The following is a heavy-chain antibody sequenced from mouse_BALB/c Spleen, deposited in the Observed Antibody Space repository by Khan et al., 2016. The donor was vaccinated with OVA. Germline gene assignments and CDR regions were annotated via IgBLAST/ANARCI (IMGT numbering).Heavy chain of an antibody. V-gene: IGHV3-2*02. CDR3: ARGNYYGYAMDY. D-gene: IGHD1-1*01. J-gene: IGHJ4*01. CDR1: GYSITSNYA. CDR2: ISYSGST. Sequence: EVQLVESGPGLVKPSQSLSLTCTVTGYSITSNYAWNWIRQFPGNKLEWMGYISYSGSTNYNQSLKSRISINRDTSKNQIFLQLNSVTTEYTATYYCARGNYYGYAMDYWGQGTSITVSS.